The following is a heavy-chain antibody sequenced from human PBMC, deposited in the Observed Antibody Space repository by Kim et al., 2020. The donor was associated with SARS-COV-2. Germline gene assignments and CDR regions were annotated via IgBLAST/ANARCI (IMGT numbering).Heavy chain of an antibody. CDR3: TMDLTGTDDY. CDR2: INTDGGIT. J-gene: IGHJ4*02. D-gene: IGHD1-1*01. V-gene: IGHV3-74*01. CDR1: GFTFSRYW. Sequence: GGSLRLSCAASGFTFSRYWMHWVRQARGKGLVWVSRINTDGGITTYADSVKGRFTISRDNAKNTLYMQMNSLRADDTALYYCTMDLTGTDDYWGQGALVTVSS.